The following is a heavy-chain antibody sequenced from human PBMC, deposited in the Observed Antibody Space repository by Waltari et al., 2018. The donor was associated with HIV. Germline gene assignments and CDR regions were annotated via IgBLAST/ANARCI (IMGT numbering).Heavy chain of an antibody. D-gene: IGHD3-3*01. V-gene: IGHV4-61*02. Sequence: QVQLQESGPGLVKPSQTLSLTCTVSGGSISSGSYYWNWIRQPAGKGLEWIGRIYTSGRTNYNPSLKSRVTISIDTSKNHFSLKLSSVTAADTAVYYCARWSGYYRSFHYWGQGTLVTVSS. CDR2: IYTSGRT. J-gene: IGHJ4*02. CDR1: GGSISSGSYY. CDR3: ARWSGYYRSFHY.